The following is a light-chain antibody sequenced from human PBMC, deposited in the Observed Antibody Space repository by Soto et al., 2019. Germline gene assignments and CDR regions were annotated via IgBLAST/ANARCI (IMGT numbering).Light chain of an antibody. CDR1: GSDVGGFDS. CDR3: TSYTYSSTWV. Sequence: QSVLTQPASVSGSPGQSITILCTGTGSDVGGFDSVSWYQHYPGTAPKVIIYDVNYRPSGVSNRFSGSKSGNTASLTISGLQADDEADYYCTSYTYSSTWVFGGGTQLTVL. CDR2: DVN. V-gene: IGLV2-14*01. J-gene: IGLJ3*02.